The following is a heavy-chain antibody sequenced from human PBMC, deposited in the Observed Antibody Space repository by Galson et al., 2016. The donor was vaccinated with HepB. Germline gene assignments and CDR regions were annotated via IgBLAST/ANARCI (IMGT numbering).Heavy chain of an antibody. CDR2: IDWDDDE. CDR1: GFSLSTTGMC. J-gene: IGHJ4*02. V-gene: IGHV2-70*01. CDR3: ARFRRDTSGYPIDY. Sequence: ALVKPTQTLTLTCTFSGFSLSTTGMCVSWFRQPQGKALEWLALIDWDDDENYNTSLKTRLTISKDTSKNQVVLTMTNMDPVDTATYYCARFRRDTSGYPIDYWCQVTLVTVAS. D-gene: IGHD3-22*01.